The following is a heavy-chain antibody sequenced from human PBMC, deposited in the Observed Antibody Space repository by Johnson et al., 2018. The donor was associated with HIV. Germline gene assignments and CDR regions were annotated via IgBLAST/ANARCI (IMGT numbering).Heavy chain of an antibody. Sequence: VQVLESGGGLVQPGGSLRLSCVASGFTFSDHQMDWVRQAPGKGLEWVGRIRNRVRSYSTDYAASVKGRFTISRDDSKNSVYLQMNSLKTEDTAVYYCSVDAFDIWGQGTMVTVSS. CDR1: GFTFSDHQ. CDR2: IRNRVRSYST. J-gene: IGHJ3*02. CDR3: SVDAFDI. V-gene: IGHV3-72*01.